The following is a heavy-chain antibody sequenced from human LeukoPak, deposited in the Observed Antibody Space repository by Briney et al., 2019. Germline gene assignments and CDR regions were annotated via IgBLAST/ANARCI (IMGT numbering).Heavy chain of an antibody. CDR2: IYYSGST. CDR1: GGSISSSSYY. V-gene: IGHV4-39*07. J-gene: IGHJ3*02. Sequence: SETLSLTCSVSGGSISSSSYYWGWIRQPPGKGLEWIGNIYYSGSTYYNPSLKSRVTISVDTSKNQFSLKLSSVTAADTAVYYCARGGEWHIVVEDDAFDIWGQGAMVTVSS. CDR3: ARGGEWHIVVEDDAFDI. D-gene: IGHD2-21*01.